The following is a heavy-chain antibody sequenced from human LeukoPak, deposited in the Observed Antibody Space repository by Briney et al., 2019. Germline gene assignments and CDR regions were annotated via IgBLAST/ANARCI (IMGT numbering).Heavy chain of an antibody. CDR1: GYTFTNYG. J-gene: IGHJ3*02. D-gene: IGHD3-22*01. V-gene: IGHV1-18*01. CDR2: ISAYNGHT. CDR3: ARDGHRRCHYDCSGREDAFDI. Sequence: ASVKVSCKASGYTFTNYGVSWVRQAPGQGLEWTGWISAYNGHTNYAQNLQGRVTMTTDTSTSTAYMELRSLRSDDTAVYYCARDGHRRCHYDCSGREDAFDIWGQGTMVTVSS.